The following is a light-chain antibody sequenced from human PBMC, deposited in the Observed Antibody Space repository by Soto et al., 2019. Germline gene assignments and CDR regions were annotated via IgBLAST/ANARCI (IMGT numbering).Light chain of an antibody. CDR1: QSVSSSY. Sequence: EIVLTQSPGTLSLSPGESATLSCRASQSVSSSYVAWYQQKPGQAPRLLIYGASSRATGIPDRFSGSGVGTDFTLTISRLEPEDFAVYYCQQYGSSRTVGQGTKVEIK. CDR2: GAS. V-gene: IGKV3-20*01. J-gene: IGKJ1*01. CDR3: QQYGSSRT.